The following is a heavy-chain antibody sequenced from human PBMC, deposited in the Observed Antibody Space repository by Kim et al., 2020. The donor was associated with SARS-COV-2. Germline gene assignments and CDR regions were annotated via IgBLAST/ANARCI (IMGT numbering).Heavy chain of an antibody. D-gene: IGHD1-1*01. CDR1: GGSISSGGYY. Sequence: SETLSLTCTVSGGSISSGGYYWSWIRQHPGKGLEWIGYIYYSGSTYYNPSLKSRVTISVDTSKNQFSLKLSSVTAADTAVYYCARRPGTVNHGMDVWGQGTTVTVSS. J-gene: IGHJ6*02. CDR2: IYYSGST. V-gene: IGHV4-31*03. CDR3: ARRPGTVNHGMDV.